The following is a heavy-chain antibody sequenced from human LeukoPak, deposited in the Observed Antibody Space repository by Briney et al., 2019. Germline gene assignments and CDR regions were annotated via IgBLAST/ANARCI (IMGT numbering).Heavy chain of an antibody. J-gene: IGHJ2*01. CDR1: GFTFSSFP. Sequence: PGGSLRLACSAAGFTFSSFPMNWVRQAPGRGLEWVSSISTGGTYIYYADSVTGRFTIARASAENSLSLPMTPLRAEDTAVYYCARGMYDFWSGNSQGDFDLWGRGTLVTVSS. CDR3: ARGMYDFWSGNSQGDFDL. D-gene: IGHD3-3*01. CDR2: ISTGGTYI. V-gene: IGHV3-21*01.